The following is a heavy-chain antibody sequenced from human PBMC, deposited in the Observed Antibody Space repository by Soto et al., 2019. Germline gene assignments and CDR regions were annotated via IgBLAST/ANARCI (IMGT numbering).Heavy chain of an antibody. Sequence: GGSLRLSCAASGFTFSSYAMHWVRQAPGKGLEWVAVISYDGSNKYYADSVKGRFTISRDNSKNTLYLQMNSLRAEDTAVYYCAKDFSGGFDPWGQGTLVTVSS. D-gene: IGHD1-26*01. V-gene: IGHV3-30-3*01. J-gene: IGHJ5*02. CDR1: GFTFSSYA. CDR2: ISYDGSNK. CDR3: AKDFSGGFDP.